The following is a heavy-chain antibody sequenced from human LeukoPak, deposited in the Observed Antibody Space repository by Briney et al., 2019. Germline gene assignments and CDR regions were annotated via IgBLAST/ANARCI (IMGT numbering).Heavy chain of an antibody. CDR1: GFTVSSDS. CDR3: ARRAGAYSHPYDY. D-gene: IGHD4/OR15-4a*01. J-gene: IGHJ4*02. Sequence: QPGGSLRLSCTVSGFTVSSDSMSWVRQATGRGLEWVSFIYSGGSTHYSDSVKGRFTISRDNSKNTLYLQMNSLRAEDTAVYYCARRAGAYSHPYDYWGQGTLVTVSS. CDR2: IYSGGST. V-gene: IGHV3-53*01.